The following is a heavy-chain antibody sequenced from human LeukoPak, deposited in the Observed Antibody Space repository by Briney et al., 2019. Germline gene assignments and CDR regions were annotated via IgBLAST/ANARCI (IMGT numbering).Heavy chain of an antibody. D-gene: IGHD3-3*01. J-gene: IGHJ6*04. Sequence: GGSLRLSCAASGFTFSNAWMSWVRQAPGKGLEWVGRIKSKTDGGTTDYAAPVKGRFTSSRDDSKNTLYLQMNSLKTEDTAVYYCTTTTYYDFWIHLEWGVWGKGTTVTVSS. CDR3: TTTTYYDFWIHLEWGV. V-gene: IGHV3-15*01. CDR1: GFTFSNAW. CDR2: IKSKTDGGTT.